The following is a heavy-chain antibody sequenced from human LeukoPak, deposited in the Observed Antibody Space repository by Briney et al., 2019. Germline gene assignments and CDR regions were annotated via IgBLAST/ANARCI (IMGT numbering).Heavy chain of an antibody. CDR2: ISGSGGST. Sequence: PGGSLRLSCAASGFFFNTNAMSWVRQAPGMGLEWVSAISGSGGSTYYADSVKGRFTISRDNSKNTLYLQMNSLRAEDTAVYYCAKSGSGNSEGENYWGQGTLVTVSS. V-gene: IGHV3-23*01. D-gene: IGHD4-23*01. CDR1: GFFFNTNA. J-gene: IGHJ4*02. CDR3: AKSGSGNSEGENY.